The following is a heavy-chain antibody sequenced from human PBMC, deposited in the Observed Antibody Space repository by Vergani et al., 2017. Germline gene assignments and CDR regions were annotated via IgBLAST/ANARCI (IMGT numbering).Heavy chain of an antibody. CDR1: FDSIRNLY. J-gene: IGHJ5*02. CDR2: IHYSENT. D-gene: IGHD6-19*01. Sequence: QVRLQESGPGLVKSSETLSLTCSVSFDSIRNLYCNWIRQPPGKGLEWIGSIHYSENTNYNPSLKTRVTISVDTSKNQFSLTLTSVTAADTAVYYCASDTHSGQRADRLGQGILVTVTS. V-gene: IGHV4-59*11. CDR3: ASDTHSGQRADR.